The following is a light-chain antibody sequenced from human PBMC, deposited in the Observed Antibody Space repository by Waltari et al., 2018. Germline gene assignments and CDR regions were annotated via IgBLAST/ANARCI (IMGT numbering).Light chain of an antibody. Sequence: DIVMNQSPDSLAVSLGERATINCKSSQSVLYSPNNKNYLAWYQQKPGQPPKMLIYWASTRESGVPDRFSGSGSGTDFTLTISSLQAEDVAVYYCQQYYTIPVTFGQGTKVEIK. CDR1: QSVLYSPNNKNY. J-gene: IGKJ1*01. CDR3: QQYYTIPVT. V-gene: IGKV4-1*01. CDR2: WAS.